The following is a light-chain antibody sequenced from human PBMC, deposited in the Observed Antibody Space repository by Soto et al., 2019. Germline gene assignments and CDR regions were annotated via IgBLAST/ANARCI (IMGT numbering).Light chain of an antibody. J-gene: IGKJ5*01. V-gene: IGKV3-20*01. CDR2: GAS. Sequence: EIVLTQSPGTLSLSPGERPTLSCRASRSVSSSYLAWYQQKPGQAPRLLIYGASSRATGIPDRFTGSGPGTDFTLTISRLEPEDFAVYYCQQYGSSPPSITFGPGTRLEIK. CDR3: QQYGSSPPSIT. CDR1: RSVSSSY.